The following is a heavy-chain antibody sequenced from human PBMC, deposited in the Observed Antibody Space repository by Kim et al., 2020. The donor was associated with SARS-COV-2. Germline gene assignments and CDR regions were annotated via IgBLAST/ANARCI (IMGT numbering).Heavy chain of an antibody. CDR3: ARDAAVTGTYGVDV. Sequence: GGSLRLSCAAPGFMLRRYWMTWVRQAPGKGLEWVANIKQDGSEKYYVDSVKGRFTISRDNAMNSLYLRMNSLRAEDTAVYYCARDAAVTGTYGVDVWGQGTLVTVSS. D-gene: IGHD6-19*01. CDR2: IKQDGSEK. J-gene: IGHJ3*01. CDR1: GFMLRRYW. V-gene: IGHV3-7*01.